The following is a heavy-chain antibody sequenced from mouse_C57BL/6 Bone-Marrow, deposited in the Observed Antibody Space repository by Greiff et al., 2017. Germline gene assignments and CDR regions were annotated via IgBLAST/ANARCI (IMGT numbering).Heavy chain of an antibody. CDR1: GFTFSDAW. D-gene: IGHD2-3*01. V-gene: IGHV6-6*01. Sequence: EVQVVESGGGLVQPGGSMKLSCAASGFTFSDAWMDWVRQSPEKGLEWVAEIRNKANNHATYYAESVKGRFTISRDDSKSSVYLQMNSLRAEDTGIYYGTRWLLLWFAYWGQGTLVTVSA. CDR3: TRWLLLWFAY. CDR2: IRNKANNHAT. J-gene: IGHJ3*01.